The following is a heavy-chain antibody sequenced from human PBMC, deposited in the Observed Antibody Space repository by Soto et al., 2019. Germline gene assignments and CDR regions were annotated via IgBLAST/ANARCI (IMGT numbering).Heavy chain of an antibody. Sequence: EVQMVQSGAEVKKPGESLKISCKGSGYTFNNYWIGWVRQMPGKGLEWMGIIYPGDSDTRYSPSFQGQVTISVDRSITTAYLQWSSLKASDTAMYYCARGSEPGGTYRQRFEYWGQGILVTVTS. D-gene: IGHD3-16*02. CDR1: GYTFNNYW. V-gene: IGHV5-51*01. CDR3: ARGSEPGGTYRQRFEY. J-gene: IGHJ4*02. CDR2: IYPGDSDT.